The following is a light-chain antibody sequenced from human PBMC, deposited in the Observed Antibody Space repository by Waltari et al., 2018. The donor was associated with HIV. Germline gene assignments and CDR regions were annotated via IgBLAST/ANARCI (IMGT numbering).Light chain of an antibody. CDR1: QRLVYSDVNNY. CDR2: RVS. V-gene: IGKV2-30*01. Sequence: DVVMTESPLYLRVSRGQSASISCRSSQRLVYSDVNNYLNWYQQRPGKSPRRLIYRVSNRDSGVPNRFSGSGSGTDFTLKISRVEAEDLGVYYCKQGTNWPVTFGPGTRVDIK. CDR3: KQGTNWPVT. J-gene: IGKJ3*01.